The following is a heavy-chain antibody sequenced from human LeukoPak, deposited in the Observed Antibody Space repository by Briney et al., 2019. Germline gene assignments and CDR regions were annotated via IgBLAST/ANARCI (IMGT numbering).Heavy chain of an antibody. D-gene: IGHD2-2*01. Sequence: SETLSLTCTVSGGSISSSSYYWGWIRQPPGKGLEWIGSIYYSGSTYYNPSLKSRVTISVDTSKNQFSLKLSSVTAADTAVYYCARELGRYCSSTSCAQGIDYWGQGTLVTVSS. J-gene: IGHJ4*02. CDR1: GGSISSSSYY. CDR3: ARELGRYCSSTSCAQGIDY. CDR2: IYYSGST. V-gene: IGHV4-39*02.